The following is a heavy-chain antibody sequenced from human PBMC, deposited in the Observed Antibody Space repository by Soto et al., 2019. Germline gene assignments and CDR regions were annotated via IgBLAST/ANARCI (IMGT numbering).Heavy chain of an antibody. Sequence: GSLRLSCAASGFTFSHAWMSWIRQPPGKGLEWIGEINHSGSVTFNPTFKSRVSILLDTSKNQMSLQLSSVSAADTAIYYCAKGPQTGYYDSGTFYSSVPWGQGTLVTVSS. J-gene: IGHJ5*02. CDR1: GFTFSHAW. D-gene: IGHD3-10*01. V-gene: IGHV4-34*01. CDR3: AKGPQTGYYDSGTFYSSVP. CDR2: INHSGSV.